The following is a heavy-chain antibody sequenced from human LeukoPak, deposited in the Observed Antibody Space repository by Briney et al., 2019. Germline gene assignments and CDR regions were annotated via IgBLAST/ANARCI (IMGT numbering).Heavy chain of an antibody. CDR3: ARGMFGSGSYYDY. Sequence: SETLSLTCTVSGGSISSGGYYWTWIRQHPGRGLEWIGYIYYSGSTYYNPSLKSRVTIPVDTSENQFSLKLSSVTAADTAVYYCARGMFGSGSYYDYWGQGTLVTVSS. CDR1: GGSISSGGYY. CDR2: IYYSGST. V-gene: IGHV4-31*03. D-gene: IGHD3-10*01. J-gene: IGHJ4*02.